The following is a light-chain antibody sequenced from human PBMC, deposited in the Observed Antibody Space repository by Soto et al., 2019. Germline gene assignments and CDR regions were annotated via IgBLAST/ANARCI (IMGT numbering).Light chain of an antibody. J-gene: IGKJ4*01. Sequence: DIQMTQSPSTLSASVGDRVTITCRASQSISSWLAWYQQKPGKAPTLLIYDASSLESGVPSRFSGSGSGTEFTLTISSLQPDDFATYYCQQYNSYSSTFGGGTKVDIK. CDR3: QQYNSYSST. V-gene: IGKV1-5*01. CDR1: QSISSW. CDR2: DAS.